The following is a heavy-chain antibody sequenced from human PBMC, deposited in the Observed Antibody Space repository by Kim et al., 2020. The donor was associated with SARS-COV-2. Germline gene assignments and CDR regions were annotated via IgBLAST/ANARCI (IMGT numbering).Heavy chain of an antibody. V-gene: IGHV5-51*01. D-gene: IGHD2-15*01. Sequence: RYSPSFQGQVTISADKSLSTAYLQWSSLKASDTAMYYCARHQGGYYGMDVWGQGTTVTVSS. J-gene: IGHJ6*02. CDR3: ARHQGGYYGMDV.